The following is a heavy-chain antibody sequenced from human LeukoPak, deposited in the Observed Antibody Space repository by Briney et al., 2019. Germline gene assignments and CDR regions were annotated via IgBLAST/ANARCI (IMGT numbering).Heavy chain of an antibody. CDR1: GFTVSSNY. D-gene: IGHD2-21*02. Sequence: GGSLRLSCAASGFTVSSNYMSWVRQAPGKGLEWVSVIYSGGSTYYADSVKGRFTISRDNSKNTLYLQMNSLRAEDTAVYYCARDQIVVVTATHYYYYGTDVWGQGTTVTVSS. J-gene: IGHJ6*02. CDR3: ARDQIVVVTATHYYYYGTDV. V-gene: IGHV3-66*01. CDR2: IYSGGST.